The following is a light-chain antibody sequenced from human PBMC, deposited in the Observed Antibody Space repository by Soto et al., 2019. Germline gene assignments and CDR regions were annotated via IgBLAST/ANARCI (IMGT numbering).Light chain of an antibody. CDR3: QQYLTSPKA. J-gene: IGKJ1*01. CDR1: QSVSSSN. Sequence: PLEIATRSFLSSQSVSSSNFAWYQQKPAQAPRLLIYGASRRAPGIPERFSGSGSGTDFTLTISRLEPEDFAVYYCQQYLTSPKAFGQGTKVDIK. V-gene: IGKV3-20*01. CDR2: GAS.